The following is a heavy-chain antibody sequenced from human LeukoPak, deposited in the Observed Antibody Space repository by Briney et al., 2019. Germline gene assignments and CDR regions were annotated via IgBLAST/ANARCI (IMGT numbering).Heavy chain of an antibody. D-gene: IGHD1-26*01. CDR1: GFTFSSYG. CDR3: ARDPRIEWELYFDY. V-gene: IGHV3-33*01. J-gene: IGHJ4*02. Sequence: GRSLRLSCAASGFTFSSYGMHWVRQAPGKRLEWVAVIWYDGSNKYYADSVKGRFTISRDNSKNTLYLQMNSLRAEDTAVYYCARDPRIEWELYFDYWGQGTLVTVSS. CDR2: IWYDGSNK.